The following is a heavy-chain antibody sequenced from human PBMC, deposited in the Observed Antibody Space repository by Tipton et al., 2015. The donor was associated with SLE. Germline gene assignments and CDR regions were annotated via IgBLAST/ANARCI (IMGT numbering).Heavy chain of an antibody. V-gene: IGHV3-30*03. Sequence: SLRLSCAASGFTFSSYGMHWARQAPGKGLEWVAVIYYDGSKKYYADSVKGRFTISRDNSKNTVYLQMNSLRAEDTAVYYCARQGLGFRDIVYYYQGMDVWGQGTMVTVSS. J-gene: IGHJ6*02. D-gene: IGHD3-10*01. CDR1: GFTFSSYG. CDR3: ARQGLGFRDIVYYYQGMDV. CDR2: IYYDGSKK.